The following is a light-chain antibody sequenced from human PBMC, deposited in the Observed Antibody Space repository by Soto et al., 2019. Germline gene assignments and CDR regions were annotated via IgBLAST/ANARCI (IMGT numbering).Light chain of an antibody. V-gene: IGLV1-40*01. J-gene: IGLJ2*01. CDR2: MNN. CDR3: QYLWV. CDR1: HSNIGAGFD. Sequence: QSVLTQPPSVSGSPGQRFTISCTVSHSNIGAGFDVHWYQQFPGTSTKLLIYMNNQRPSWVTDRFSGAKSGTSASLAITGLQDEDAADYYCQYLWVFGGGTQLTVL.